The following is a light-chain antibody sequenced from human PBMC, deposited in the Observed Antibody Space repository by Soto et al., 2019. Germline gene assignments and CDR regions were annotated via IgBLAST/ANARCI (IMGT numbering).Light chain of an antibody. CDR1: QSVSSSY. J-gene: IGKJ1*01. CDR3: QQYGSSLRWT. V-gene: IGKV3-20*01. CDR2: SAS. Sequence: EIVLTQSPGTLSLSPGERATLSCRASQSVSSSYLAWYQQKPGPAPRLLIYSASSRATGIPDRFSGSGSGTDFTLTISSLEPEDFAVYYCQQYGSSLRWTFGQGTKVEIK.